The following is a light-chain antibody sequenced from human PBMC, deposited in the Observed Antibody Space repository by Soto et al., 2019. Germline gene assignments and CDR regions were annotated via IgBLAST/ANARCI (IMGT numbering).Light chain of an antibody. CDR1: QSSVNSN. Sequence: EIVMTQSPATLSVSPGERATLSCRASQSSVNSNLAWYQQKPGQAPRLLIYGASTRATGIPARFSGSGSGTEFTLTISSLQSEDFALYFCQQRSVWPPAFGRGTNLEIK. CDR2: GAS. J-gene: IGKJ2*01. V-gene: IGKV3-15*01. CDR3: QQRSVWPPA.